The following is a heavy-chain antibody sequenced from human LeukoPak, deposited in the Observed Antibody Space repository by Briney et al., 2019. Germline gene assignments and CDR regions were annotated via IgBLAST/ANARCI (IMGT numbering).Heavy chain of an antibody. CDR1: GGSISSYY. V-gene: IGHV4-59*08. D-gene: IGHD3-22*01. CDR3: ARRRYYDSTGYLD. J-gene: IGHJ1*01. Sequence: SETLSLTCTVSGGSISSYYWSWIRQPPGKGLQWIGYIYYTGSTTYNPSLKSRVTISVDTSNNHFSLHLRSLTAADTALYYCARRRYYDSTGYLDWGHGTLVTVSS. CDR2: IYYTGST.